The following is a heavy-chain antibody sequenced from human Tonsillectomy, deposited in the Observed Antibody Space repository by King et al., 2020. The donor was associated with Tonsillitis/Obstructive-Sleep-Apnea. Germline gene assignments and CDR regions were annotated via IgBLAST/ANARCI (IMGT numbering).Heavy chain of an antibody. D-gene: IGHD2-15*01. V-gene: IGHV3-7*03. J-gene: IGHJ5*02. CDR1: GFIFSTYW. CDR3: ARDIAS. CDR2: IKPDGSEK. Sequence: VQLQESGGDLVHPGGSLRLSCAASGFIFSTYWMTWVRQAPGKGLEWVANIKPDGSEKYYVDSVKGRITISRDNAKNFLFLQMNTLRADDTAVYYCARDIASWGQGTLVTVSS.